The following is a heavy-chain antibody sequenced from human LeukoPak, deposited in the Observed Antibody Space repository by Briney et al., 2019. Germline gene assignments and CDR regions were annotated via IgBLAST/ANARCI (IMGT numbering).Heavy chain of an antibody. CDR2: IYYSGST. Sequence: SQTLSLTCTVPGGSISSGDYSWSWIRQPPGKGLEWIGYIYYSGSTYYNPSLKSRVTISVDTSKNQFSLKLSSVTAADTAVYYCARDQGGNWNDGGHYGMDVWGQGTTVTVSS. J-gene: IGHJ6*02. D-gene: IGHD1-1*01. CDR3: ARDQGGNWNDGGHYGMDV. V-gene: IGHV4-30-4*01. CDR1: GGSISSGDYS.